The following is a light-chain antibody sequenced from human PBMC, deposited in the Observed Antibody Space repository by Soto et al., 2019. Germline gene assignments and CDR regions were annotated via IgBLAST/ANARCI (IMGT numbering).Light chain of an antibody. J-gene: IGKJ4*01. Sequence: VLTQSPATLSVSPGERVTLSCRASENVGTNLAWYQQRPGQPPRLLIYGSSTRATGLSATFSGSGSRTEFTLTISSLQSEDSAVYYCQQYNNWGLSFGGGTRVEIK. CDR2: GSS. V-gene: IGKV3D-15*01. CDR1: ENVGTN. CDR3: QQYNNWGLS.